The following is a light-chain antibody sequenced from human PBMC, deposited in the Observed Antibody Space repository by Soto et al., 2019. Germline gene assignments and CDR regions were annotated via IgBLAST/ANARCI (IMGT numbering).Light chain of an antibody. CDR2: EGT. CDR1: SSDVGGSDL. V-gene: IGLV2-23*01. Sequence: SALTQPASVSASPGQSITISCTGTSSDVGGSDLVSWYQHYPGKAPKLIIYEGTQRPSGVSNRFSGSKSGNTASLTISGLQAEDEADYYCSSYAGGRVIFGGGTMLTVL. J-gene: IGLJ2*01. CDR3: SSYAGGRVI.